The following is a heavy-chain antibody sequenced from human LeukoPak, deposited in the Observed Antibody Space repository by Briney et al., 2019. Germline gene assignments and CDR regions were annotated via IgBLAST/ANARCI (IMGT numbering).Heavy chain of an antibody. Sequence: GGSLRLSCAASGFTFSSYWMSWVRQAPGKGLEWVANIKQDGSEKYYVDSVKGRFTISRDNAKNSLYLQMNSLRAEDTAVYYCATGPIQLWLGPRYYYYYMDVWGKGTTVTVSS. CDR3: ATGPIQLWLGPRYYYYYMDV. CDR1: GFTFSSYW. V-gene: IGHV3-7*01. J-gene: IGHJ6*03. CDR2: IKQDGSEK. D-gene: IGHD5-18*01.